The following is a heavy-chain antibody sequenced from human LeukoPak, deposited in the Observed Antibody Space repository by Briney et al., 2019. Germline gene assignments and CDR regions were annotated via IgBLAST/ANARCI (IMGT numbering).Heavy chain of an antibody. CDR1: GFTVSSNY. J-gene: IGHJ4*02. CDR2: IYSGGST. CDR3: ARDGYNHGPFDY. D-gene: IGHD5-24*01. Sequence: GGSLRLSCAASGFTVSSNYISWVRQAPGKGLEWVSVIYSGGSTYYADSVKGRFTISRDNSKNTLYLQMNSLRAEDTAVYYCARDGYNHGPFDYWGQGTLVTVSS. V-gene: IGHV3-53*01.